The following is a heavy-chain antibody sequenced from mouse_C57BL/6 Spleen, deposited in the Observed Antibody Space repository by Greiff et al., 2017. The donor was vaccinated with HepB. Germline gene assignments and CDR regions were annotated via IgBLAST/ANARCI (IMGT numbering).Heavy chain of an antibody. V-gene: IGHV1-26*01. CDR1: GYTFTDYY. CDR2: INPNNGGT. D-gene: IGHD3-2*02. CDR3: ASGETAQATSWFAY. J-gene: IGHJ3*01. Sequence: VQLQQSGPELVKPGASVKISCKASGYTFTDYYMNWVKQSHGKSLEWIGDINPNNGGTSYNQKFKGKATLTVDKSSSTAYMELRSLTSEDSAVYYCASGETAQATSWFAYWGQGTLVTVSA.